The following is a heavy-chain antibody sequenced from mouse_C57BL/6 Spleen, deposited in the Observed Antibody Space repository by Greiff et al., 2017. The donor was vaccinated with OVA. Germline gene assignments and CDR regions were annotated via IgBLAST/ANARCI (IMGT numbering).Heavy chain of an antibody. J-gene: IGHJ4*01. V-gene: IGHV5-17*01. CDR3: AGRGDGYYEDAMDD. CDR2: ISSGSSTN. D-gene: IGHD2-3*01. CDR1: GFTFSDYG. Sequence: DVMLVESGGGLVKPGGSLKLSCAASGFTFSDYGMHWVRQAPEKGLEWVAYISSGSSTNYYADTVKGRFTISRDNAKNTLLLQMTSLRSEDNSMCYCAGRGDGYYEDAMDDWGQGTSVTVSS.